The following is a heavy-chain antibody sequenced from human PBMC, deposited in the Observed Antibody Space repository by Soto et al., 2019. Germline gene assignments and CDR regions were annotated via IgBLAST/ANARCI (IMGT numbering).Heavy chain of an antibody. J-gene: IGHJ5*02. CDR3: ARRPRLGGWYDWFDP. CDR1: GYTFTSYD. D-gene: IGHD6-19*01. Sequence: ASVKVSCKASGYTFTSYDINCVRQATGQGLEWMGWMNPNSGNTGYAQKFQGRVTMTRNTSISTAYMELSSLRSEDTAVYYCARRPRLGGWYDWFDPWGQGTLVTVSS. CDR2: MNPNSGNT. V-gene: IGHV1-8*01.